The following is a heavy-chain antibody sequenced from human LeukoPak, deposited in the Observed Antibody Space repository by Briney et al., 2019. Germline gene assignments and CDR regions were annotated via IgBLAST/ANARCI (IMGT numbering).Heavy chain of an antibody. CDR1: GGSFSGYY. V-gene: IGHV4-34*01. D-gene: IGHD2-15*01. Sequence: SETLSLTCAVYGGSFSGYYWSWIRQPPGKGLEWIGEINHSGSTNYNPSLKSRVTISVDKSKNQFSLKLSSVTAADTAVYYCAISLGYCSGGSCLYYFDYWGQGTLVTVSS. CDR3: AISLGYCSGGSCLYYFDY. CDR2: INHSGST. J-gene: IGHJ4*02.